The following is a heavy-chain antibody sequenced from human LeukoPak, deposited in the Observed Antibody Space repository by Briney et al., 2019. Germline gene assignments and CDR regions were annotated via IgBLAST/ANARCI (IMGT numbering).Heavy chain of an antibody. Sequence: GASVNVSCKASGYTFTVYYIHWVRQAPGQAPEGMGWINANTGDTDSAQKFQGRVTMTRDTSISTGYMELSRLGSDDTAVYYCARSDVRASIVHSHTFFVPWGQGTLVTVSS. CDR1: GYTFTVYY. CDR2: INANTGDT. CDR3: ARSDVRASIVHSHTFFVP. J-gene: IGHJ5*02. V-gene: IGHV1-2*02. D-gene: IGHD2-2*02.